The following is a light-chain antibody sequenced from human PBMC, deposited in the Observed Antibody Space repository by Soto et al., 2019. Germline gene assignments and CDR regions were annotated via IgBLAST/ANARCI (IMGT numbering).Light chain of an antibody. CDR3: QFYDSLPLLT. Sequence: DIQMTQSPSSLSASVGDRVTITCQATHDISNYLNWYQQKPGKAPKLLIYDASNLQTGVPSRFSGSGSGTHFTFTISSLQPEDIATYYCQFYDSLPLLTFGGGTKVDNK. V-gene: IGKV1-33*01. J-gene: IGKJ4*01. CDR1: HDISNY. CDR2: DAS.